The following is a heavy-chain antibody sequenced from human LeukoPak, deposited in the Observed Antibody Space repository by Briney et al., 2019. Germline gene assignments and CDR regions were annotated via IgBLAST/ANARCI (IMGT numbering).Heavy chain of an antibody. CDR2: IYYSGST. Sequence: PSETLSLTCTVSGGSFSNYYWSWIRQPPGKGLEWIGYIYYSGSTNYNPSLKSRVTISVDTSKNQFSLNLSSVTAADTAVYYCARHPTALVSYGFDPWGQGTLVTVSS. V-gene: IGHV4-59*08. CDR3: ARHPTALVSYGFDP. CDR1: GGSFSNYY. D-gene: IGHD5-18*01. J-gene: IGHJ5*02.